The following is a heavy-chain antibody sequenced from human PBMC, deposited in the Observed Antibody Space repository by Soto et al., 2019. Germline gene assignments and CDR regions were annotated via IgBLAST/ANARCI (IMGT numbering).Heavy chain of an antibody. CDR3: ARDYCSSTSCYGRTAFDI. CDR1: GASMSTNHW. J-gene: IGHJ3*02. V-gene: IGHV4-4*02. CDR2: IYPSGST. D-gene: IGHD2-2*01. Sequence: QVQLQESGPGLVKPSGTLSLTCAVSGASMSTNHWWSWVRQSPGKGLEWIGEIYPSGSTNYNPSLRGRVTFSVDKFKSQFSLRLNSLTAADTAVYFCARDYCSSTSCYGRTAFDIWGRGTLVTVS.